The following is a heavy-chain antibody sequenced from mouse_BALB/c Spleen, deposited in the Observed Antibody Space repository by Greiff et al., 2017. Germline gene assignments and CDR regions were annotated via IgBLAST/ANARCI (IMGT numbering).Heavy chain of an antibody. CDR3: ARGGDYYGYRAMDY. J-gene: IGHJ4*01. CDR1: GFPFSSYA. CDR2: ISSGGST. Sequence: EVQLMESGGGLVKPGGSLKLSCAASGFPFSSYAMSWVRQTPEKRLEWVASISSGGSTYYPDSVKGRFTISRDNARNILYLQMSSLRSEDTAMYYCARGGDYYGYRAMDYWGQGTSVTVSS. D-gene: IGHD1-2*01. V-gene: IGHV5-6-5*01.